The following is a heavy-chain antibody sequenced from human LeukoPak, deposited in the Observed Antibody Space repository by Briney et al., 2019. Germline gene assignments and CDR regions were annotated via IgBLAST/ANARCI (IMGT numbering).Heavy chain of an antibody. CDR1: GYTFNSYG. J-gene: IGHJ4*02. Sequence: VASVKVSCKASGYTFNSYGISWVRQAPGQGLEWMGWISAYNDDTNYGQKLQGRVTMTTDTSTSTAYMELRSLRSDDTAVYFCARGGGILATPLIDYWGQGTLVTVSS. CDR2: ISAYNDDT. V-gene: IGHV1-18*04. CDR3: ARGGGILATPLIDY. D-gene: IGHD5-12*01.